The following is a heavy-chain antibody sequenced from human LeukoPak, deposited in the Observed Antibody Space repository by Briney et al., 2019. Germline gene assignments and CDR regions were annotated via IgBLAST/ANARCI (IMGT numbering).Heavy chain of an antibody. Sequence: GGSLRLSCAASGFTVSSNYMSWVRQAPGKGLEWVANIKQDGSEKYYVDSVKGRFTISRDNAKNSLYLQMNSLRAEDTAVYYCARDWPPPVEGYHDYWGQGTLVTVSS. J-gene: IGHJ4*02. CDR1: GFTVSSNY. CDR3: ARDWPPPVEGYHDY. CDR2: IKQDGSEK. V-gene: IGHV3-7*01. D-gene: IGHD5-18*01.